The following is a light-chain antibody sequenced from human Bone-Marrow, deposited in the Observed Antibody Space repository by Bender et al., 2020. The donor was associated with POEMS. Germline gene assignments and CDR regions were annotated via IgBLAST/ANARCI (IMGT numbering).Light chain of an antibody. Sequence: HHPGEAPKVMIYEGTKRPSGVSNRFSGSKSGNTASLTISGLQADDEADYYCCSYTNRNSYVFGSGTTVTVL. J-gene: IGLJ1*01. CDR2: EGT. V-gene: IGLV2-23*01. CDR3: CSYTNRNSYV.